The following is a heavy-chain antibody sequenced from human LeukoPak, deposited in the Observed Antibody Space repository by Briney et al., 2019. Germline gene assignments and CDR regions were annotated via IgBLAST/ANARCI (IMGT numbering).Heavy chain of an antibody. J-gene: IGHJ6*02. Sequence: GGSLRLSCAASGFTFSSYSMNWVRQAPGKGLEWVSYISSSSSTIYYADSVKGRFTISRDNAKNSLYLQMNSLRAEDTAVYYCARDPPTYYYDSSGRGMDVWGQGTTVTVSS. CDR3: ARDPPTYYYDSSGRGMDV. CDR1: GFTFSSYS. V-gene: IGHV3-48*04. CDR2: ISSSSSTI. D-gene: IGHD3-22*01.